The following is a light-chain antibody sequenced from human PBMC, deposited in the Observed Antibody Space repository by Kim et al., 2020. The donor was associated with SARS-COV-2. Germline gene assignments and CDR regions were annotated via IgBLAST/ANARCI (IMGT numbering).Light chain of an antibody. J-gene: IGKJ4*01. V-gene: IGKV3-20*01. Sequence: SPGETANLSCRASQSISYTFLAWYQQKPGQAPRLLSFGASNRAAGIPDRFSGSGSGTDFTLTISRLQPEDFAVYYCQQYGSSSLTFGGGTKVDIK. CDR2: GAS. CDR3: QQYGSSSLT. CDR1: QSISYTF.